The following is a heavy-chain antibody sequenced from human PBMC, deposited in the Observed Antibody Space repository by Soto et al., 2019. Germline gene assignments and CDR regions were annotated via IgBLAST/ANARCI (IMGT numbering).Heavy chain of an antibody. V-gene: IGHV2-5*01. D-gene: IGHD1-1*01. CDR3: AHRRGASTTGGAFDI. CDR1: GFSFSTSGAC. J-gene: IGHJ3*02. CDR2: IFWNDDK. Sequence: QITVKESGPTLVTPTQTLTLTCTFSGFSFSTSGACVGWIRQPPGKALEWLALIFWNDDKRYTPSLNSRLTITKDTSKNQVVLTMSHLDPVDTATYFCAHRRGASTTGGAFDIWGLGTKVTVSS.